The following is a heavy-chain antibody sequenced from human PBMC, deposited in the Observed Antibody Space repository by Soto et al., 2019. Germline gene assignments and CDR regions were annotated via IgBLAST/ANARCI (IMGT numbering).Heavy chain of an antibody. V-gene: IGHV3-48*04. CDR2: ISSSGSTI. Sequence: GGSLRLSCAASGFSFSSYSMDWVRQAPGKGLEWVSYISSSGSTIYYADSVKGRFTISRDNAKNSLYLQMNSLRAEDTAVYYCARVLVFYGGFDPRGQGTLVTVSS. D-gene: IGHD2-21*02. CDR3: ARVLVFYGGFDP. J-gene: IGHJ5*02. CDR1: GFSFSSYS.